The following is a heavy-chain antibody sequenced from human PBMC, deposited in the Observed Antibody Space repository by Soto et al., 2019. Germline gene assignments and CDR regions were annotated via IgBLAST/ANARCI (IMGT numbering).Heavy chain of an antibody. CDR1: GDTFSRST. CDR2: IIPVLATT. J-gene: IGHJ6*02. V-gene: IGHV1-69*01. D-gene: IGHD6-6*01. Sequence: QVQLVQSGADVKKPGSSVKVSCKASGDTFSRSTISWVRQAPGQGLEWMGGIIPVLATTNYAQKFQGRLTMTADESTTTAYMELSSLRSEDTAVYYCARLRSTSAERKMDVWGQGTTVTVSS. CDR3: ARLRSTSAERKMDV.